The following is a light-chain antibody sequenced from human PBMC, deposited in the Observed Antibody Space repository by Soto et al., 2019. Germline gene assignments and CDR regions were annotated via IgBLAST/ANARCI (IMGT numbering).Light chain of an antibody. CDR2: KAS. J-gene: IGKJ1*01. Sequence: DIQMTQSPSTLSASVGDRVTITCRASQSISSWLAWYQQKPGKAPNLLIYKASSLEGGVPSRFSGSGSGTEFTLTNSSLQPDDFATYYCQQYNSYWTFGQGTKVDIK. CDR1: QSISSW. V-gene: IGKV1-5*03. CDR3: QQYNSYWT.